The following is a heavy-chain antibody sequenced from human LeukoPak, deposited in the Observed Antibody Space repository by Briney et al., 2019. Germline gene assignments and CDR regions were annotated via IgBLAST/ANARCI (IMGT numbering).Heavy chain of an antibody. CDR3: ATDGTWFGELYGMDV. D-gene: IGHD3-10*01. V-gene: IGHV1-24*01. J-gene: IGHJ6*02. Sequence: GASVKVSCKVSGYTLTELSMHWVRQAPGKGLEWMGGFDPEDGETTYAQKFQGRVTMTEDTSTDTAYMELSSLRSEDTAVYYCATDGTWFGELYGMDVWGQGTTVTVSS. CDR2: FDPEDGET. CDR1: GYTLTELS.